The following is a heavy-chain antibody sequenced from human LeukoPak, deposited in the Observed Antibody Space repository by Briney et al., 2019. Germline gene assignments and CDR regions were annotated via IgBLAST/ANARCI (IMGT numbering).Heavy chain of an antibody. J-gene: IGHJ6*02. CDR3: TRDLMDYDVSTGLHHYYMDV. V-gene: IGHV3-30-3*01. Sequence: GGSLRLSCAASGFTFSSYAMSWVRQAPGKGLEWVAVISYDGSNKYYADSVKGRFTISRDNSKNTLYLQMNTLRVEGTAVYYCTRDLMDYDVSTGLHHYYMDVWGQGTTVTVSS. D-gene: IGHD3-9*01. CDR2: ISYDGSNK. CDR1: GFTFSSYA.